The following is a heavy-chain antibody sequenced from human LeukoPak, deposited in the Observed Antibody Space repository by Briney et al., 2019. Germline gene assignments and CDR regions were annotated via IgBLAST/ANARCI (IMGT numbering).Heavy chain of an antibody. CDR1: GFTFSSYW. Sequence: GGSLRLSCAASGFTFSSYWRHWVRQAPGKGLVWVSRINSDGSSTNYADSVKGRFTIARDNAKNTLYLQMNSLRAEDTAVYYCARELSRYDWNYRDWGQGTLVTVSS. V-gene: IGHV3-74*01. CDR3: ARELSRYDWNYRD. J-gene: IGHJ4*02. D-gene: IGHD1-7*01. CDR2: INSDGSST.